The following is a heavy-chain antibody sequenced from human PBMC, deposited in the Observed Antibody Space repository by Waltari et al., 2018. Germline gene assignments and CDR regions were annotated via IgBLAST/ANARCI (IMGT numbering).Heavy chain of an antibody. J-gene: IGHJ2*01. V-gene: IGHV3-53*02. CDR3: ARSPVTHWYFDL. Sequence: EVQLVETGGGLIQPGGSLRLSCAASGFTVSSNYMSWVRQAPGKGLEWVSGIYSGGSTYYADSVKGRFTISRDNSKNTLYLQMNSLRAEDTAVYYCARSPVTHWYFDLWGRGTLVTVSS. CDR2: IYSGGST. CDR1: GFTVSSNY. D-gene: IGHD4-17*01.